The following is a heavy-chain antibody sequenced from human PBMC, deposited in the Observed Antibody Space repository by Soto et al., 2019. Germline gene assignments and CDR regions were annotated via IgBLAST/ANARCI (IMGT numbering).Heavy chain of an antibody. Sequence: SETLSLTCAVYGGSFSGYYWSWIRQPPGKGLEWIGEINHSGSTNYNPSLKSRVTISVDTSKNQFFLKLSSVTAADTAVYYCARGRPGIAAAGTYYYYYYYMDVWGKGTTVTVSS. CDR3: ARGRPGIAAAGTYYYYYYYMDV. D-gene: IGHD6-13*01. V-gene: IGHV4-34*01. J-gene: IGHJ6*03. CDR2: INHSGST. CDR1: GGSFSGYY.